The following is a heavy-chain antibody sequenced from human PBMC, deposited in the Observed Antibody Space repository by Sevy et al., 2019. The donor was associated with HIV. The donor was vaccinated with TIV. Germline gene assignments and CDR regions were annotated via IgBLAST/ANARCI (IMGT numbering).Heavy chain of an antibody. Sequence: GGSLRLSCAASGFTFSSYEMNWVRQAPGKGLEWVSYISSSGSTIYYAHSLKGRFTISRDNAKKSLYLQMNSLRAEETAVYYCARVGPRPPGYYGMDVWGQGTTVTVSS. CDR3: ARVGPRPPGYYGMDV. CDR1: GFTFSSYE. D-gene: IGHD3-10*01. J-gene: IGHJ6*02. V-gene: IGHV3-48*03. CDR2: ISSSGSTI.